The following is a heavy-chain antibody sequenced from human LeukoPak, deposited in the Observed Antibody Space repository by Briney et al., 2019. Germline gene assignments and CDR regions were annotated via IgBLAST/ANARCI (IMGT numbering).Heavy chain of an antibody. J-gene: IGHJ4*02. D-gene: IGHD3-22*01. CDR1: GLTLSNYW. CDR3: ARDSRGYPY. Sequence: GGSLRLSCAASGLTLSNYWMTWVRQAPGKGLEWVANINQDGSEKNYVDSVKGRFTVSRDNAKNSLYLEMNSLRAEDMGVYYCARDSRGYPYWGQGTLVTVSS. V-gene: IGHV3-7*05. CDR2: INQDGSEK.